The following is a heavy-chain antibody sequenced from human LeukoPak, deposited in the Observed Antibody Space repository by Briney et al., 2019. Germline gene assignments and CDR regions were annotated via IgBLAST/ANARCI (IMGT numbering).Heavy chain of an antibody. D-gene: IGHD5-24*01. CDR3: ARHDSVEMATIISLLRLDY. J-gene: IGHJ4*02. Sequence: SETLSLTCAVSGGSISSGGYSWGWIRQPPGKGLEWIGSIYYSGSTYYNPSLKSRVTISVDTSKNQFSLKLSSVTAADTAVYYCARHDSVEMATIISLLRLDYWGQGTLVTVSS. CDR2: IYYSGST. V-gene: IGHV4-39*01. CDR1: GGSISSGGYS.